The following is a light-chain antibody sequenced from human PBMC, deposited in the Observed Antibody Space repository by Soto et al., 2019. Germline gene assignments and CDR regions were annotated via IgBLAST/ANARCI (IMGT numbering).Light chain of an antibody. CDR2: DVT. J-gene: IGLJ2*01. V-gene: IGLV2-14*03. CDR3: SSYTISSTLHVL. CDR1: GSDVGAYNF. Sequence: QSALTQPASVSGSPGQSITISCTGTGSDVGAYNFVSWYQQHPGKAPKLMIYDVTNRPSGVSGRFSGSRSGNTASLTISGLRAEDEDDYYCSSYTISSTLHVLFGGGTKLTVL.